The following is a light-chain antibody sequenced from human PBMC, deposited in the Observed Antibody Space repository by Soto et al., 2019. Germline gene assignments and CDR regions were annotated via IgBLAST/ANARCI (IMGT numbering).Light chain of an antibody. Sequence: EIVMTQSPATLSVSPGEGATLFCRASQSVSSHLAWHQQKPGQAPRLLIYDASTRATGIPARFSGSGSGTSFTLTISSLQSEDYPFYYCQHYNNCPLTFGEGTKVEMK. J-gene: IGKJ4*01. V-gene: IGKV3-15*01. CDR2: DAS. CDR1: QSVSSH. CDR3: QHYNNCPLT.